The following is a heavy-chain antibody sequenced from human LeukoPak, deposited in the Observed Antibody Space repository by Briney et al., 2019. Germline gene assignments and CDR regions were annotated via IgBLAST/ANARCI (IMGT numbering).Heavy chain of an antibody. CDR1: GFTFSSYG. V-gene: IGHV3-30*18. J-gene: IGHJ4*02. Sequence: PGGSLRLSCAAPGFTFSSYGMHWVRQAPGKGLEWVAVISYDGSNKYYADSVKGRFTISRDNSKNTPYLQMNSLRAEDTAVYYCAKEGFNGGNSFDYWGQGTLVTVSS. CDR3: AKEGFNGGNSFDY. CDR2: ISYDGSNK. D-gene: IGHD4-23*01.